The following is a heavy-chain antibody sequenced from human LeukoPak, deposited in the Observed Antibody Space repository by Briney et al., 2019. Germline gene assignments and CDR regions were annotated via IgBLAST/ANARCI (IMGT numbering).Heavy chain of an antibody. Sequence: SVKVSCKASGGTFSSYAISWVRQAPRQGLEWMGGIIPIFGTANYAQKFQGRVTITTDESTSTAYMELSSLRSEDTAVYYCARGHPRGYSGYDPFYYFDYWGQGTLVTVSS. D-gene: IGHD5-12*01. CDR3: ARGHPRGYSGYDPFYYFDY. CDR1: GGTFSSYA. CDR2: IIPIFGTA. J-gene: IGHJ4*02. V-gene: IGHV1-69*05.